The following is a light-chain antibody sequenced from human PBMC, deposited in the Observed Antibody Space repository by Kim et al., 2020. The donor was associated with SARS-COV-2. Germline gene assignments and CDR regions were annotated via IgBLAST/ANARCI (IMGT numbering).Light chain of an antibody. V-gene: IGKV1-5*03. J-gene: IGKJ2*01. CDR3: QQHNGY. CDR2: RVS. Sequence: DIQMTQSPSTLSASVGDRVTITCRASQSINNWLAWYQQKPGKAPKPLSYRVSKLESGVPSRFSGSGSGTEFTLTISSLQPDDFATYYCQQHNGYFGQGTKLEIK. CDR1: QSINNW.